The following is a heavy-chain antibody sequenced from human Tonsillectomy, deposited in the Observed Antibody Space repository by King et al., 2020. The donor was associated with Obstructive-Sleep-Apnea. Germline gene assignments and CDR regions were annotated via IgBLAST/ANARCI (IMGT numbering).Heavy chain of an antibody. D-gene: IGHD3-22*01. CDR1: GFSLSTSGMC. J-gene: IGHJ4*02. V-gene: IGHV2-70*01. Sequence: VTLKESGPALVKPTQTLTLTCTFSGFSLSTSGMCVSWIRQPPGKALEWLAPIDWDDDKYYSTSLKTRLTISKDTSKNQVVLTMTNMDAVDTATYYCARTKYYSDSTGYYYLVDYWGQGTLVTVSS. CDR3: ARTKYYSDSTGYYYLVDY. CDR2: IDWDDDK.